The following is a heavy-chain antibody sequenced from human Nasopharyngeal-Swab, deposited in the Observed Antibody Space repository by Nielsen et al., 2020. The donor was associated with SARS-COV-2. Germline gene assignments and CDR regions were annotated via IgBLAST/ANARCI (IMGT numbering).Heavy chain of an antibody. CDR3: ARLTTYYDFWSGYRGYYYMDV. CDR2: IYPGDSDT. CDR1: GYSFTSYW. D-gene: IGHD3-3*01. Sequence: GGSLRLSCKGSGYSFTSYWIGWVRQMPGKGLEWMGIIYPGDSDTRYSPSFQGQVTISADKSISTAYLQWSSLKASDTAMYYCARLTTYYDFWSGYRGYYYMDVWGKGTTVTVSS. V-gene: IGHV5-51*01. J-gene: IGHJ6*03.